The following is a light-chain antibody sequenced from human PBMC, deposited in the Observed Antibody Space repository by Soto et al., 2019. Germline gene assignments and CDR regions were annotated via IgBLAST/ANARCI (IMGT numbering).Light chain of an antibody. V-gene: IGLV2-14*01. J-gene: IGLJ1*01. Sequence: QSVLTQPASVSGSPGPSITISCTGTSSDGGGYNYVSWYQQHPGKAPKLMIYDVSNRPSGVSNRFSGSKSGNTASLTISGLQAEDEADYYCSSYTSSSTHNYVFGTGTKAPS. CDR3: SSYTSSSTHNYV. CDR2: DVS. CDR1: SSDGGGYNY.